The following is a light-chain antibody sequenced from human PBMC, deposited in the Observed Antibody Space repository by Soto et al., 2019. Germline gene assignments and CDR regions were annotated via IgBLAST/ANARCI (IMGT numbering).Light chain of an antibody. CDR2: GAS. J-gene: IGKJ1*01. CDR3: QQYGSSPQT. V-gene: IGKV3-20*01. CDR1: QTVSSNY. Sequence: EIVLTQSPGTLSLSPGERATLSCRASQTVSSNYLAWYQQKPGQAPRLLIYGASSRATGIPDRFSGSGSGTEFTLIISRLEPEDFAVYYCQQYGSSPQTFGQGTKVEIK.